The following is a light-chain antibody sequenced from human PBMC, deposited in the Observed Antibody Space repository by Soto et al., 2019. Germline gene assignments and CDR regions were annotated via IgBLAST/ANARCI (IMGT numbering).Light chain of an antibody. V-gene: IGLV2-23*02. CDR3: CSYAGNTTWV. Sequence: QSALTQPASVSGSPGQSITISCTGTSSDVGSHNFVSWYQQRPGKAPKLMIFEVTKRHSVVSSRLSASKSGNTPFLAISAVQAEDEADYYCCSYAGNTTWVFGGRTQLTVL. CDR2: EVT. J-gene: IGLJ2*01. CDR1: SSDVGSHNF.